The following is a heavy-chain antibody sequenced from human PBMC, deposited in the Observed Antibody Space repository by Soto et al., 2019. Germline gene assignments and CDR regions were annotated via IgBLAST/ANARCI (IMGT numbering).Heavy chain of an antibody. J-gene: IGHJ6*02. V-gene: IGHV1-18*01. CDR2: ISAYNGNT. D-gene: IGHD4-17*01. CDR3: ARDNDGDSLYYYDGMDV. CDR1: GYTFTSYG. Sequence: QVKLVQSGAEVKKPGASVKVSCKASGYTFTSYGISWVRQAPGQGLEWMGWISAYNGNTNYAQKLQGRVTMTTDTSTSTAYMELGSLRSDDTAVYYCARDNDGDSLYYYDGMDVWGQGTTVTVSS.